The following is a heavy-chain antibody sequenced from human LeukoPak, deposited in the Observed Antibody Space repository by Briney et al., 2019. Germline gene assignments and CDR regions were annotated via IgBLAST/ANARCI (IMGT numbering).Heavy chain of an antibody. CDR2: ITSSGTYI. CDR1: GFTFSDYS. V-gene: IGHV3-21*01. J-gene: IGHJ4*02. D-gene: IGHD2-21*01. CDR3: ARDRVNIVVVSASEY. Sequence: GGSLRLSCAATGFTFSDYSMNWVRQAPGKGLEWVSSITSSGTYIYYADSVKGRFTISRDNAKNSLYLQMNSLRAEDTAVYYCARDRVNIVVVSASEYWGQGTLVTVSS.